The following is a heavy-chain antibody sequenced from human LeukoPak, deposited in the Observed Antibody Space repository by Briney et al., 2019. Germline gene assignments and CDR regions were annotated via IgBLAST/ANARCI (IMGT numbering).Heavy chain of an antibody. CDR1: GGSFRGYY. CDR3: ARGIYDILTGYFDL. CDR2: INHSGST. D-gene: IGHD3-9*01. Sequence: SETLSLTCAVYGGSFRGYYWSWIRQPPGKGLEWIGEINHSGSTNYNPSLKSRVTISVDTSKNQCSLKLSSVPAADTAVYYCARGIYDILTGYFDLWGRGTLVTVSS. J-gene: IGHJ2*01. V-gene: IGHV4-34*01.